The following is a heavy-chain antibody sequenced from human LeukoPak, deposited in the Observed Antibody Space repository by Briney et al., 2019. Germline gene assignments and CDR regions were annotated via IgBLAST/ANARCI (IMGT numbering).Heavy chain of an antibody. CDR1: GFTFSGHW. J-gene: IGHJ6*04. CDR2: TNSDGSSR. V-gene: IGHV3-74*01. D-gene: IGHD3-10*02. CDR3: AELGITMIGGV. Sequence: GGSLRLSCAVSGFTFSGHWMFWVRQAPGKGLEWVSSTNSDGSSRGYTDSVKGRFTISRDNAKNSLYLQMNSLRAEDTAVYYCAELGITMIGGVWGKGTTVTISS.